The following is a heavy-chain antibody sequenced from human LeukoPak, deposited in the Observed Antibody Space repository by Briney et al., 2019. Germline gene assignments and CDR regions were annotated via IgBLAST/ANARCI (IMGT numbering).Heavy chain of an antibody. J-gene: IGHJ4*02. V-gene: IGHV1-2*02. CDR2: INPNSGGT. CDR1: GYTFTDYY. CDR3: ARGNYCSGVTCYGDFDY. Sequence: ASVKVSCKASGYTFTDYYMYWVRQAPGQGLEWKGWINPNSGGTNYAQKFQGRVTMTRDTSIRAAYMELNRLRSDDTAVFYCARGNYCSGVTCYGDFDYWGQGTLVTVSS. D-gene: IGHD2-15*01.